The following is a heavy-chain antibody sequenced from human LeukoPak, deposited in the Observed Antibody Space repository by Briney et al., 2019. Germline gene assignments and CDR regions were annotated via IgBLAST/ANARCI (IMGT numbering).Heavy chain of an antibody. D-gene: IGHD3-22*01. Sequence: ASVKVSCKVSGYTLTELSMHWVRQAPGKGLEWMGGFDPEGGETIYAQKFQGRVTMTEDTSTDTAYMELSSLRSEDTAVYYCATGLRVVITHFDYWGQGTLVTVSS. J-gene: IGHJ4*02. CDR3: ATGLRVVITHFDY. V-gene: IGHV1-24*01. CDR2: FDPEGGET. CDR1: GYTLTELS.